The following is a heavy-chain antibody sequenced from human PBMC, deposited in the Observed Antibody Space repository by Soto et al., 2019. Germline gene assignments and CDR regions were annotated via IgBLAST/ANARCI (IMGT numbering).Heavy chain of an antibody. J-gene: IGHJ4*02. CDR2: INHSGST. CDR1: GGSFSGYY. CDR3: ARDKITGLFDY. V-gene: IGHV4-34*01. D-gene: IGHD2-8*02. Sequence: QVQLQQWGAGPLKPSETLSLTCAVYGGSFSGYYWTWIRQPPGTGLEWIGEINHSGSTNYNPSLKRRVTISVDTSKNQFSLKLTSVTAADTAVYYCARDKITGLFDYWGQGTLVTVSS.